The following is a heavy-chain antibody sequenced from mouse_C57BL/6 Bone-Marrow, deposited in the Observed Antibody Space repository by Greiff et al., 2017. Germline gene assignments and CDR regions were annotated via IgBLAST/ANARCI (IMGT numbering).Heavy chain of an antibody. CDR3: ARDRDGSSHFDY. D-gene: IGHD1-1*01. V-gene: IGHV5-16*01. Sequence: EVQLQESEGGLVQPGSSMKLSCTASGFTFSDYYMAWVRQVPEKGLEWVANINYDGSSTYYLDSLKSRFIISRDNAKNILYLQMSSLKSEDTATYYCARDRDGSSHFDYWGQGTTLTVSS. J-gene: IGHJ2*01. CDR2: INYDGSST. CDR1: GFTFSDYY.